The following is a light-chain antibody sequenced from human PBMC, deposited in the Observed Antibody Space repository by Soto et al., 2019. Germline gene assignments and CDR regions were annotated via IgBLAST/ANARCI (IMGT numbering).Light chain of an antibody. CDR1: QDISNY. CDR3: QQYDNLQT. V-gene: IGKV1-33*01. CDR2: DAS. Sequence: IQMTQSPSSLSASVGDRVTITCQASQDISNYLNWYQQKPGKAPKLLIYDASNLETGVPSRFSRSGSGTDFTCTISSLQPEDIATYYCQQYDNLQTFGPGTKVDIK. J-gene: IGKJ3*01.